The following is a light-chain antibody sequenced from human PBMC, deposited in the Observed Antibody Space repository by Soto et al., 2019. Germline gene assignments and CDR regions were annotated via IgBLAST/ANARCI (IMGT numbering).Light chain of an antibody. V-gene: IGKV1-12*01. J-gene: IGKJ3*01. CDR2: AAS. CDR3: QQVNDIPLT. CDR1: QDVSTW. Sequence: IQMTQSPSSVSASIGDRVTLTCRASQDVSTWLAWYQQKPGRAPKLLIHAASKIQSGVPSRFSGSGSGTDFTLTISNLQPDDLGTYYCQQVNDIPLTFGPGTKVDI.